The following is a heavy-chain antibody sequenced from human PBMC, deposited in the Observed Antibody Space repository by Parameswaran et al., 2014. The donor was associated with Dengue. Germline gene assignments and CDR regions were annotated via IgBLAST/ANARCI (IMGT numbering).Heavy chain of an antibody. V-gene: IGHV3-23*01. D-gene: IGHD1-26*01. CDR3: AKGGRWELLGAFDY. Sequence: VRQAPGKGLEWVSAISGSGGSTYYADSVKGRFTISRDNSKNTLYLQMNSLRAEDTAVYYCAKGGRWELLGAFDYWGQGTLVTVSS. J-gene: IGHJ4*02. CDR2: ISGSGGST.